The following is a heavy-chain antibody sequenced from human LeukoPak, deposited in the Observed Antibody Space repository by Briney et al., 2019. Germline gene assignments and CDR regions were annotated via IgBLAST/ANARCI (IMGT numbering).Heavy chain of an antibody. D-gene: IGHD4-17*01. CDR1: GYSFTSFG. V-gene: IGHV1-18*03. J-gene: IGHJ4*02. CDR2: ISAYNGNR. CDR3: ARDREWGRSSGDLAGY. Sequence: ASVKVSCKASGYSFTSFGINWVRQAPGQGLEWMGWISAYNGNRNYAQKLQGRVTLTTDTSTNTVYMELRSLRSDDMAVYYCARDREWGRSSGDLAGYWGQGTLVTVSS.